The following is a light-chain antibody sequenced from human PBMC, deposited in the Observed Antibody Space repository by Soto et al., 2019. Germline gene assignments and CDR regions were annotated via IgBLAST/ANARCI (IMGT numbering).Light chain of an antibody. J-gene: IGLJ2*01. Sequence: QSALTQPASVSGSPGQSITISCTGTSSDVGNYNFVSWYQHHPGRPPKLMIYEVNNRPSGVSNRFSGSKSGNTASLTISGLQAEDEAEYYCTSHTRSNTLVFGGGTKVTVL. CDR2: EVN. V-gene: IGLV2-14*01. CDR3: TSHTRSNTLV. CDR1: SSDVGNYNF.